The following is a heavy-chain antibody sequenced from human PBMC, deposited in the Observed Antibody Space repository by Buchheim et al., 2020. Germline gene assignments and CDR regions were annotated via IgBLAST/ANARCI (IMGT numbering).Heavy chain of an antibody. J-gene: IGHJ6*02. CDR1: GFTFSSYW. Sequence: EVQLVESGGGLVQPGGSLRLSCAASGFTFSSYWMSWVRQAPGKGLEWVANIKQDGSEKYYVDSVKGRFTISRDNAKNSLYLQMNSLRAEDTAVYYCARDGRLEWLYIYYYYGMDVWGQGTT. CDR3: ARDGRLEWLYIYYYYGMDV. D-gene: IGHD3-3*01. V-gene: IGHV3-7*01. CDR2: IKQDGSEK.